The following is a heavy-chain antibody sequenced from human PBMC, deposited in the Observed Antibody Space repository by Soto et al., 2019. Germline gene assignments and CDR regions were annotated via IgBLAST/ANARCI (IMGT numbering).Heavy chain of an antibody. Sequence: QVQLVESGGGVVQPGRSLRLSCAASGFTFSSYGIHWVRQAPGKGLEWVAVISYDGSYKYYADSMKGRVTISRDNSKNTLYVQMNSLRAEDTAVYYCAKEGSVAATTPDFDYWGQGTLVTVSS. J-gene: IGHJ4*02. V-gene: IGHV3-30*18. D-gene: IGHD5-12*01. CDR2: ISYDGSYK. CDR1: GFTFSSYG. CDR3: AKEGSVAATTPDFDY.